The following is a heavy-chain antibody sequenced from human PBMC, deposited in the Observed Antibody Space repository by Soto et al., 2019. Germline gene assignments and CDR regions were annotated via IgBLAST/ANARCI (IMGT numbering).Heavy chain of an antibody. J-gene: IGHJ4*02. CDR1: GGSISSNNW. Sequence: QVQLQESGPGLVKPSGTLSLTCAVSGGSISSNNWWSWVRQPPGKGLEWIGEIFQSGSTYYSPSLKRRVTISVDKSKNQFSLKLTSVTAADTAVYYCARVYSGSYSDYWGQGTLVTVSS. CDR3: ARVYSGSYSDY. D-gene: IGHD1-26*01. V-gene: IGHV4-4*02. CDR2: IFQSGST.